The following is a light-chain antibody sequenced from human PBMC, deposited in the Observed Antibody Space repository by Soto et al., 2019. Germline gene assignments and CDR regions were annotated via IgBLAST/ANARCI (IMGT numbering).Light chain of an antibody. CDR3: CSYAGSSGYV. Sequence: QSALTQPASVSGSPGQSITISCTGTSSVVGSYNLVSWYQQHPGKAPKLMIYEVSKRPSGVSDRFSGSKSGNTASLTISGLQAEDEADYYCCSYAGSSGYVFGTGTKVTDL. J-gene: IGLJ1*01. CDR1: SSVVGSYNL. CDR2: EVS. V-gene: IGLV2-23*02.